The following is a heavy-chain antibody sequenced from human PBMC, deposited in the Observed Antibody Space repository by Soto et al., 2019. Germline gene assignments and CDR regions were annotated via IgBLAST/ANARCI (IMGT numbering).Heavy chain of an antibody. J-gene: IGHJ4*02. CDR2: INPSGGSA. CDR3: ARATSKSIAAAGTMDY. Sequence: GASVKVSCKASGDTFTSYYMHWVRQAPGQGLEWMGIINPSGGSASYAQKFQGRVTMTRDTSTSTVYMELSSLRSEDTAVYYCARATSKSIAAAGTMDYWGQGTLVTVSS. V-gene: IGHV1-46*03. CDR1: GDTFTSYY. D-gene: IGHD6-13*01.